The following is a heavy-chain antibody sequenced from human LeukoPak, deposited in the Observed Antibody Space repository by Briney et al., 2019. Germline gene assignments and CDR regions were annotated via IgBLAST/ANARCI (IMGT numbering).Heavy chain of an antibody. V-gene: IGHV3-23*01. D-gene: IGHD3-22*01. CDR2: ISGSGGST. CDR1: GFTFSSYA. CDR3: ARRDYYDSSGPLRRW. J-gene: IGHJ4*02. Sequence: GGSLRLSCAASGFTFSSYAMSWVRQAPGKGLEWVSAISGSGGSTYYADSVKGRFTISRDNSKNTLYLQMNSLRAEDTAVYYCARRDYYDSSGPLRRWWGQGTLVTVSS.